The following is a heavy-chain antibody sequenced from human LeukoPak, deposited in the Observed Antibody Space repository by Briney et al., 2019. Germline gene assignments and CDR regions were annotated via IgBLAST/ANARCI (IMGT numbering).Heavy chain of an antibody. CDR1: GFTVSSNY. CDR3: ARVLGSYYYAMDV. CDR2: IYGGGST. D-gene: IGHD7-27*01. Sequence: SGGSLRLSCAAASGFTVSSNYMSWVRPAPGKGLEWLSVIYGGGSTSYADSVKGRFTFSRDTSKNTLYLQMNSLRPEDTAVYYCARVLGSYYYAMDVWGQGTTVTVSS. J-gene: IGHJ6*02. V-gene: IGHV3-66*02.